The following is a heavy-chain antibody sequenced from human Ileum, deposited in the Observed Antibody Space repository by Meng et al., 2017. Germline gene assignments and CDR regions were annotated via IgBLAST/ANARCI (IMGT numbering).Heavy chain of an antibody. D-gene: IGHD1-1*01. CDR3: VADVPEPLCQLDY. CDR1: GFTFKSAW. V-gene: IGHV3-15*01. Sequence: VRAEESGGGLLMPGGSLRVSVASSGFTFKSAWMTWIRQAPGKGLEWVGRVKSKADGGTTDYAAPVKGRFTISRDDSRDIVSLQMHSLKTDDTAVYYCVADVPEPLCQLDYWGQGILVTVSS. J-gene: IGHJ4*02. CDR2: VKSKADGGTT.